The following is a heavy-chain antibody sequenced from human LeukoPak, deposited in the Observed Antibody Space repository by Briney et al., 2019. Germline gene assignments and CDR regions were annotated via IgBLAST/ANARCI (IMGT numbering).Heavy chain of an antibody. V-gene: IGHV4-4*09. CDR2: IHSDGTT. Sequence: KPAETLSLTCNVSGGFLTNYYWGWIRQPAGKGLGFLGYIHSDGTTNSASSLQSRVAISLDTSQLQFSLRLYSVTAADTALYFCARLNFRGGEALHFDSWGQGTLVTLS. D-gene: IGHD3-16*01. CDR3: ARLNFRGGEALHFDS. J-gene: IGHJ4*02. CDR1: GGFLTNYY.